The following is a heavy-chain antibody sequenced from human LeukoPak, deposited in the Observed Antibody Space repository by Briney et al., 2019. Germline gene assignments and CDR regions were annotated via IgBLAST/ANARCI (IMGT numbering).Heavy chain of an antibody. Sequence: SQTLSLTCAVSGGSISSGGYYWSWIRQPAGKGLEWIGRIYTSGSTYYNPSLKSRVTISVDTSKNQFSLKLSSVTAADTAVYYCARHKNGLFEYWGQGTLVTVSS. J-gene: IGHJ4*02. V-gene: IGHV4-61*02. CDR3: ARHKNGLFEY. CDR1: GGSISSGGYY. CDR2: IYTSGST. D-gene: IGHD2-8*01.